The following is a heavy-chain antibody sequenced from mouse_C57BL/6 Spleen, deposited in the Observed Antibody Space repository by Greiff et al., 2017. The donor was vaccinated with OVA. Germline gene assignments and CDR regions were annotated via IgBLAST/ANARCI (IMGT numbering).Heavy chain of an antibody. D-gene: IGHD2-1*01. J-gene: IGHJ2*01. V-gene: IGHV1-66*01. CDR3: ARSDGNYVLDY. CDR2: IYPGSGNT. Sequence: VQLQQSGPELVKPGASVKISCKASGYSFTSYYIHWVKQRPGQGLEWIGWIYPGSGNTKYNEKFKGKATLTADTSSSTAYMQLSSLTSEDSAVYYCARSDGNYVLDYWGQGTTLTVSS. CDR1: GYSFTSYY.